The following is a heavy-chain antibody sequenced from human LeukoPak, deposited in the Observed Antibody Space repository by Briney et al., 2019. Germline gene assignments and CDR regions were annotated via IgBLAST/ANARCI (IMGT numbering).Heavy chain of an antibody. CDR2: ISSSSSTI. D-gene: IGHD1-26*01. CDR3: ARGGSGSHDY. J-gene: IGHJ4*02. V-gene: IGHV3-48*04. CDR1: GFTFSSYS. Sequence: GGSLRLSCAASGFTFSSYSMNWVRQAPGKGLEWVSYISSSSSTIYYADSVKGRFTISRDNAKNSLYLQMNSLRAEDTAVYYCARGGSGSHDYWGQGTLVTVSS.